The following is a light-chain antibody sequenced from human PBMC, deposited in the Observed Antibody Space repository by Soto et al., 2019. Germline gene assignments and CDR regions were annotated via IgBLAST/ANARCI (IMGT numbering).Light chain of an antibody. CDR3: SSYSSNSPYVV. CDR2: DVS. J-gene: IGLJ2*01. Sequence: QSVLTQPASVSGSPGQSITISCTGTSSDVGGYDFVSWYQQPPGKSPKLMISDVSNRPSGVSNRFSGSKSGNTASLTISGLQAEDEADYNCSSYSSNSPYVVFGGGTQLTVL. V-gene: IGLV2-14*01. CDR1: SSDVGGYDF.